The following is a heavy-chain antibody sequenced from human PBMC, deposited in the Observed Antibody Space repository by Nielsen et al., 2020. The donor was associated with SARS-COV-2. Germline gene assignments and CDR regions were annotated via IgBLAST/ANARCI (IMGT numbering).Heavy chain of an antibody. CDR3: ASCRIQLLWGMDV. CDR1: SVYY. V-gene: IGHV3-11*01. Sequence: SVYYWAWIRQPPGKGLEWVSYISSSGSTIYYADSVKGRFTISRDNAKNSLYLQMNSLRAEDTAVYYCASCRIQLLWGMDVWGQGTTVTVSS. CDR2: ISSSGSTI. J-gene: IGHJ6*02. D-gene: IGHD5-18*01.